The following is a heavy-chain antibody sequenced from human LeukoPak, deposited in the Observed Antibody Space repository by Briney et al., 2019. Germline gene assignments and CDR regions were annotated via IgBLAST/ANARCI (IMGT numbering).Heavy chain of an antibody. Sequence: PGGSLRLSCAVSGFTVSSNYMNWVRQAPGKGLEWVSVTYSGGSTYYADSVKGRFTISRDNSKNTLYLQMNSLRAEDTAVYYCARGYCSSISCYSAPFDPWGQGTLVTVSS. CDR1: GFTVSSNY. CDR2: TYSGGST. D-gene: IGHD2-2*02. CDR3: ARGYCSSISCYSAPFDP. V-gene: IGHV3-53*01. J-gene: IGHJ5*02.